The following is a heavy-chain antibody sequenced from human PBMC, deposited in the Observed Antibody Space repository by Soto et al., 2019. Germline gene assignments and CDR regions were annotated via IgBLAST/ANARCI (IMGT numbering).Heavy chain of an antibody. D-gene: IGHD3-9*01. CDR2: ISGSGGST. CDR1: GFTFSNYA. V-gene: IGHV3-23*01. CDR3: AIVIATLRYFDWARDAFDI. J-gene: IGHJ3*02. Sequence: GGSLRLSCAASGFTFSNYAMSWVRQAPGKGLEWVSAISGSGGSTYYADSVKGRFTISRDNSKNTLYLQMNSLRAEDTAVYYCAIVIATLRYFDWARDAFDIWGQGTMDTVSS.